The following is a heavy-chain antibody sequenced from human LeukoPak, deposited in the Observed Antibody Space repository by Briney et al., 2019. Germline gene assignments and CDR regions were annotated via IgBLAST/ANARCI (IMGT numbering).Heavy chain of an antibody. Sequence: SETLSLTCTVSGGSISSYYWSWIRQPAGKGLEWIGRIYTSGSTNYNPSLKSRVTMSVDTSKNQFSLKLSSVTAADTAVYYCAREEEDYGDYAFDYWGQGTLVTVSS. CDR3: AREEEDYGDYAFDY. J-gene: IGHJ4*02. CDR2: IYTSGST. CDR1: GGSISSYY. V-gene: IGHV4-4*07. D-gene: IGHD4-17*01.